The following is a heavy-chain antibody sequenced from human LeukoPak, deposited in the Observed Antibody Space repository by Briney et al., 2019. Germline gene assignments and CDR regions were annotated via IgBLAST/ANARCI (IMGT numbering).Heavy chain of an antibody. D-gene: IGHD6-19*01. CDR2: ISGSGGST. CDR3: AKIPVSYSSGWSTFDY. CDR1: GFSFDTYA. J-gene: IGHJ4*02. Sequence: GGSLRLSCAASGFSFDTYAMSRVRQTPGKGLEWDSGISGSGGSTYYADSVKGRLTISRDNSKNTLYLQMNSLRVEDTAIYYCAKIPVSYSSGWSTFDYWGQGTLVTVSS. V-gene: IGHV3-23*01.